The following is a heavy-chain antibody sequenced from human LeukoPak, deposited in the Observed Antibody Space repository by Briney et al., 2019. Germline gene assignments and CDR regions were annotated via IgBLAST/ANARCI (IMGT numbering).Heavy chain of an antibody. CDR1: GFTVSSNY. J-gene: IGHJ4*02. D-gene: IGHD1-1*01. CDR2: LYTGGTT. CDR3: ARGGVNYWNPRY. Sequence: PGGSLRLSCVASGFTVSSNYMSWVRQAPGKGLEWVSLLYTGGTTYYADSVEGRFTISREDSKNTIYLQMNSLRAEDTAVYYCARGGVNYWNPRYWGQGTLVTVSS. V-gene: IGHV3-53*01.